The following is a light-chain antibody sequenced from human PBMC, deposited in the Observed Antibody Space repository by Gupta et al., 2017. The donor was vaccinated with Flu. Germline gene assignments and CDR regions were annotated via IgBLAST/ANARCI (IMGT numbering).Light chain of an antibody. CDR1: QSVSRQ. J-gene: IGKJ5*01. V-gene: IGKV3-15*01. CDR2: GAS. CDR3: QHYNTWPLT. Sequence: PATVSESPGERATLTCRASQSVSRQLAWYQQKPGQAPRLLIYGASTRATGIPARFSGSGSGTEFTLTISSLQSEDFAVYYCQHYNTWPLTFGQGTRLEIK.